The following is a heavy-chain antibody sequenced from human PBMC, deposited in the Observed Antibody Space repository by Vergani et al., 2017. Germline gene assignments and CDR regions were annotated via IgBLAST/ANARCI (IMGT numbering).Heavy chain of an antibody. Sequence: QVQLVESGGGLVKPGGSLRLSCAASGFTFSDYYMSWIRQAPGKGLEWVSYISSSSSYTNYADSVKGRFTISRDNAKNSLYLQMNSLRAEDTAVYYCATDIGGGKYYYDSSGYYFDYWGQGTLVTVSS. V-gene: IGHV3-11*06. CDR3: ATDIGGGKYYYDSSGYYFDY. J-gene: IGHJ4*02. CDR1: GFTFSDYY. CDR2: ISSSSSYT. D-gene: IGHD3-22*01.